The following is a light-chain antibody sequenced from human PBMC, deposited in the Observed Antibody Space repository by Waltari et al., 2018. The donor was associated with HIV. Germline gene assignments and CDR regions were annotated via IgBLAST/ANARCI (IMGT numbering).Light chain of an antibody. CDR1: QSVSSY. J-gene: IGKJ4*01. CDR2: AAS. Sequence: DIQMTQSPSSLSASVAARVTITCRPSQSVSSYLHCYQHKPATAPTLLIFAASSLQSGVPARVSGSGSGTDFTLTISSLQPEDFATYYCQQSYSTRLTFGGGTKVEIK. V-gene: IGKV1-39*01. CDR3: QQSYSTRLT.